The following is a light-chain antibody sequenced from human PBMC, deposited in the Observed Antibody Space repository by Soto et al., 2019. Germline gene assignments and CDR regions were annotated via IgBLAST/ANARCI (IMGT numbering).Light chain of an antibody. CDR3: QHHNSYSQT. Sequence: DIQMTQSPPTLSASVGDRVTITCRASQSIRHYLAWYQQMPGQAPKLLIYGASTLQSGVPSRFSGSGSGTEFTLTISSLQPDDFGTYFCQHHNSYSQTFGQGTKVEMK. CDR2: GAS. J-gene: IGKJ1*01. CDR1: QSIRHY. V-gene: IGKV1-5*01.